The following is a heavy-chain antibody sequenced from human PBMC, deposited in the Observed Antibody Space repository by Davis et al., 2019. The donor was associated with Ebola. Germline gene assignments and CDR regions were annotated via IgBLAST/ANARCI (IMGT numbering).Heavy chain of an antibody. D-gene: IGHD1-7*01. CDR1: GGSISSYY. CDR3: ARHLRYNWNYRAFDI. J-gene: IGHJ3*02. Sequence: PSETLSLTCTVSGGSISSYYWSWIRQPPGKGLEWIGYIYYSGSTNYNPSLKSRVTISVDTSKNQFSLKLSSVTAADTAVYYCARHLRYNWNYRAFDIWGQGTMVTVSS. V-gene: IGHV4-59*08. CDR2: IYYSGST.